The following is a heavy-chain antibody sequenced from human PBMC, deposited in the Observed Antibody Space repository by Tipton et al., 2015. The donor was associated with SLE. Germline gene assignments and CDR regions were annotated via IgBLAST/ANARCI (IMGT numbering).Heavy chain of an antibody. V-gene: IGHV5-10-1*01. D-gene: IGHD1-26*01. Sequence: QLVQSGAEVKKPGESLKISCKGSGYSFTSYWISWVRQMPGKGLEWMGRIDPSDSYTNYSPSFQGHVTISADKSISTAYLQWSRLKASDTAMYYCARHGGSSYYYYYMDVWGKGTTVTVSS. J-gene: IGHJ6*03. CDR1: GYSFTSYW. CDR3: ARHGGSSYYYYYMDV. CDR2: IDPSDSYT.